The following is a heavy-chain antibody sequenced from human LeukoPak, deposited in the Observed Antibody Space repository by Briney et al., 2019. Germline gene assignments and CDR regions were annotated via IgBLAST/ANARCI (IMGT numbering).Heavy chain of an antibody. Sequence: SETLSLTCTVSGDSIRTSSAYWSWIRQLAGKELEWIGRIYGRGSTNYNPSLKSRVTISVDKSKNQFSLKLSSVTAADTAVYYCARDAYGYTDTWGQGTLVTVSS. J-gene: IGHJ5*02. V-gene: IGHV4-61*02. D-gene: IGHD5-12*01. CDR2: IYGRGST. CDR1: GDSIRTSSAY. CDR3: ARDAYGYTDT.